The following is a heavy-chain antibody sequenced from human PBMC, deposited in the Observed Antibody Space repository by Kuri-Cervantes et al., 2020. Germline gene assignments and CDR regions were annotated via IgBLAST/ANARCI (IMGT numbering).Heavy chain of an antibody. CDR1: GFTFSSYA. CDR3: VSHLEPPRGTSREFEF. J-gene: IGHJ4*02. Sequence: GGSLRLSCAASGFTFSSYAMHWVRQAPGKGLEWVAVISYDGSNKYYADSVKGRFTISRDNSKNTLYLQMNSLRAEDTAMYYCVSHLEPPRGTSREFEFWGQGTLVTVSS. CDR2: ISYDGSNK. V-gene: IGHV3-30-3*01. D-gene: IGHD2-2*01.